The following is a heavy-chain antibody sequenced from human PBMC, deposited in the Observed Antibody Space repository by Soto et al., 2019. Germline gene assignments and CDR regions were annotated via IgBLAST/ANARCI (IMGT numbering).Heavy chain of an antibody. CDR2: ISAYNGNT. V-gene: IGHV1-18*01. D-gene: IGHD5-18*01. CDR1: GYTFTSNG. J-gene: IGHJ4*02. CDR3: ARAALGYSYDELDY. Sequence: QVQLVQSGAEVKKPGASVKVSCQASGYTFTSNGISGVRQAPGRGLEWMGWISAYNGNTNHAQKLQGRVTMTTDTSTSTAYMELRSLRSDDTAVYYCARAALGYSYDELDYWGQGTLVTVSS.